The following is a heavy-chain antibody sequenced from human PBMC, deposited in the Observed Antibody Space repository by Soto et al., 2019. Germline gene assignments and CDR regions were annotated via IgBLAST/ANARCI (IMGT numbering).Heavy chain of an antibody. CDR2: ISYAGSNR. CDR3: ARDNAPVAGTSLTGY. CDR1: GFTFSSYA. V-gene: IGHV3-30-3*01. Sequence: QVQLVESGGGVVQPGRSLGLSCAASGFTFSSYAIHWVRQAPGKGLEWVAFISYAGSNRYYADSVKGRFTISRDNSKNTLYLQMYSLRVEDTAVYFCARDNAPVAGTSLTGYWGQGTLVTVSS. J-gene: IGHJ4*02. D-gene: IGHD6-19*01.